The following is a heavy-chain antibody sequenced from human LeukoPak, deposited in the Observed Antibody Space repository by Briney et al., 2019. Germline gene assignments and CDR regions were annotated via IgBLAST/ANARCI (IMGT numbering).Heavy chain of an antibody. CDR3: AGGGLPYYFAY. CDR1: GGSFSGYY. J-gene: IGHJ4*02. V-gene: IGHV4-34*01. Sequence: SETLSLTCAVYGGSFSGYYWSWIRQPPGKGLEWIGEINHSGSTNYNPSLKSRVTISVDTSKNQFSLKLSSVTAADTAVYYCAGGGLPYYFAYWGQGTLVTGSS. CDR2: INHSGST. D-gene: IGHD5-12*01.